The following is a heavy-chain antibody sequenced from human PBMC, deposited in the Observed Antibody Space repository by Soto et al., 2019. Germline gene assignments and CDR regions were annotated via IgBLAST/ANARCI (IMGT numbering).Heavy chain of an antibody. CDR2: ISGSGGST. V-gene: IGHV3-23*01. CDR3: ASTFSYGDYSYYFDY. J-gene: IGHJ4*02. CDR1: GFTFGSYA. D-gene: IGHD4-17*01. Sequence: GGSLSLSCAASGFTFGSYAMSWVRQAPGKGLEWVSAISGSGGSTYYADSVKGRFTISRDNSKNTLYLQMNSLRAEDTAVYYCASTFSYGDYSYYFDYWGQGTLVTVSS.